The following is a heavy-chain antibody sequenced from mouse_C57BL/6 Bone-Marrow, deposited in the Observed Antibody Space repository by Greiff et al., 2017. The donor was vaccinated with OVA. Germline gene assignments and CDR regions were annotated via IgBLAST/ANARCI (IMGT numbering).Heavy chain of an antibody. D-gene: IGHD5-1*01. CDR3: ARDTYLFAY. Sequence: EVMLVESGGGLVKPGGSLKLSCAASGFTFSSYAMSWVRQTPEKRLEWVATISDGGSYTYYPDNVKGRFTISRDNAKNNLYLQMSHLKSEDTAMYYCARDTYLFAYWGQGTLVTVSA. V-gene: IGHV5-4*01. J-gene: IGHJ3*01. CDR2: ISDGGSYT. CDR1: GFTFSSYA.